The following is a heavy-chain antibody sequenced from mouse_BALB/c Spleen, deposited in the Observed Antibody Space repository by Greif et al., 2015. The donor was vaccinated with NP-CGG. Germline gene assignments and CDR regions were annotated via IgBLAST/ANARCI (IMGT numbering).Heavy chain of an antibody. J-gene: IGHJ1*01. CDR1: GFTFSSYG. CDR3: ARQLPYFYV. V-gene: IGHV5-9-2*01. CDR2: ISGGGSYT. Sequence: EVKVVDSGGGLVKPGGSLKLTCAASGFTFSSYGMSWVRQTPEKRLEWVATISGGGSYTYYPDSVKGRFTISRDNAKNNLCLQMSSLRSEDTALYYGARQLPYFYVWGAGTTVTVSS.